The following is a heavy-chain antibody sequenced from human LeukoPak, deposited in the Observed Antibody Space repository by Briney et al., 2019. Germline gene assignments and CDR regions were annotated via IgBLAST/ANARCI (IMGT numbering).Heavy chain of an antibody. Sequence: VASVKVSCKASGYTFTGYYMHWVRQAPGQGLEWMGWMNPNSGNTGYAQKFQGRVTITRNTSISTAYMELSSLRSEDTAVYYCAREARAMAAAGPHWGQGTLVTVSS. D-gene: IGHD6-13*01. CDR1: GYTFTGYY. J-gene: IGHJ4*02. CDR3: AREARAMAAAGPH. V-gene: IGHV1-8*03. CDR2: MNPNSGNT.